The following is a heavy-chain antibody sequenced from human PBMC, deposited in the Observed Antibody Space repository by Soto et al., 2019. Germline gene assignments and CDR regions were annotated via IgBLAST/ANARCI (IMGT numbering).Heavy chain of an antibody. CDR1: GGSVSSGSYY. Sequence: PSETLSLTCTVSGGSVSSGSYYWSWIRQPPGKGLEWIGYIYYSGSTNYNPSLKSRVTISVDTSKNQFSLKLSSVTAADTAVYYCARGTYYYDSSGYYGSSHAFDIWGQGTMVTVS. V-gene: IGHV4-61*01. J-gene: IGHJ3*02. CDR2: IYYSGST. CDR3: ARGTYYYDSSGYYGSSHAFDI. D-gene: IGHD3-22*01.